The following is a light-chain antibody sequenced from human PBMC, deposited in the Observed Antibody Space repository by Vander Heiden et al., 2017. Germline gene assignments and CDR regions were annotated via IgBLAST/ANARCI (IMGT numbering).Light chain of an antibody. CDR2: GAS. CDR3: QQYGSSLRT. V-gene: IGKV3-20*01. J-gene: IGKJ1*01. Sequence: ETVLTQSPGTLSLSPGERATLSCRASQSVSSSYLAWYQQKPGQAPRLLIYGASSRATGIPDRFSGSGSGTDFTLTISRLEPEDFAVYYCQQYGSSLRTFGQETKVEIK. CDR1: QSVSSSY.